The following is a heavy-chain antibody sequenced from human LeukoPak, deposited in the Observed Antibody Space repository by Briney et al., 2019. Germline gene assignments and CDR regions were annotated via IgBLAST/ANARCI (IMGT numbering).Heavy chain of an antibody. Sequence: GGSLRLSCAASGFTFTGFAMSWVRQTPGKGLEWVSAISGSGGSTYYADSVKGRFTISRDNAKNSLYLQMNSLRAEDTAVYYCARGLPYGSGSYYPFDYWGQGTLVTVSS. D-gene: IGHD3-10*01. V-gene: IGHV3-23*01. CDR3: ARGLPYGSGSYYPFDY. CDR2: ISGSGGST. CDR1: GFTFTGFA. J-gene: IGHJ4*02.